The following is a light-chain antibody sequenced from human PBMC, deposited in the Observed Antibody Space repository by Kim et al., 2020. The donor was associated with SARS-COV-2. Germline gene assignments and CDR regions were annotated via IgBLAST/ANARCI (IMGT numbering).Light chain of an antibody. CDR3: TSHANNNYI. V-gene: IGLV2-8*01. Sequence: PGKSVAISCSGTSSDFGTYNYVSWYQQHPGKAPKLMIFEVTKRPSGVPDRFSASMSGNTASLTISGLQPEDEADYYCTSHANNNYIFGTGTRVTVL. CDR2: EVT. J-gene: IGLJ1*01. CDR1: SSDFGTYNY.